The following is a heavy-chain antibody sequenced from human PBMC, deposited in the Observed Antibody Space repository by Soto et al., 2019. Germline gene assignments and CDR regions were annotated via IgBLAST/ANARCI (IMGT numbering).Heavy chain of an antibody. J-gene: IGHJ4*01. Sequence: SETLSLTCTVSGGSISSSSYYWGWIRQPPGKGLEWIGYIFYAGAINYNPSLKSRVTISIDASEKQFSLNLTSVTAADTAFYYCAKYTGYESLFYFDSWGRGLQVTVSS. CDR1: GGSISSSSYY. D-gene: IGHD5-12*01. CDR3: AKYTGYESLFYFDS. V-gene: IGHV4-61*05. CDR2: IFYAGAI.